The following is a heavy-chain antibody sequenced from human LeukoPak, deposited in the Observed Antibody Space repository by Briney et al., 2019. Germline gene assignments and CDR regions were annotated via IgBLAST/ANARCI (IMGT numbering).Heavy chain of an antibody. V-gene: IGHV1-18*04. CDR1: GYTFTGYY. Sequence: ASVKVSCKASGYTFTGYYMHWVRQAPGHGLEWMGWISAYNGNTNYAQKLQGRVTMTTDTSTSTAYMELRSLRSDDTAVYYCACRSSDAFDIWGQGTMVTVSS. D-gene: IGHD6-6*01. CDR2: ISAYNGNT. J-gene: IGHJ3*02. CDR3: ACRSSDAFDI.